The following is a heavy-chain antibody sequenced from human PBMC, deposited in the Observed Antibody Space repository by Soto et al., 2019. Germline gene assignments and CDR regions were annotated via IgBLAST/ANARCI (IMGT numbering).Heavy chain of an antibody. CDR2: IIPIFGTA. J-gene: IGHJ4*02. V-gene: IGHV1-69*13. Sequence: SVKVSCKASGGTFSSYAISWVRQAPGQGLEWMGGIIPIFGTANYAQKFQGRVTITADESTSTAYMELRSLRSDDTAVYYCARGWIQLWLNDYWGQGTLVTVSS. CDR3: ARGWIQLWLNDY. CDR1: GGTFSSYA. D-gene: IGHD5-18*01.